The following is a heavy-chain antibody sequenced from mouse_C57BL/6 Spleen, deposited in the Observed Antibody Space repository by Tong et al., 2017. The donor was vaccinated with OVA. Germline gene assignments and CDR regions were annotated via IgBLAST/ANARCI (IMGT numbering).Heavy chain of an antibody. CDR1: GFTFSSYA. J-gene: IGHJ3*01. D-gene: IGHD2-14*01. CDR3: ASRGGTTGAWFAY. CDR2: ISSGGSYT. V-gene: IGHV5-9-3*01. Sequence: EVQLQESGGGLVKPGGSLKLSCAASGFTFSSYAMSWVRQTPEKRLEWVATISSGGSYTYYPDSVKGRFTISSDNAKNTLYLQMISLRSEDTAMYYCASRGGTTGAWFAYWGQGTLVTVSA.